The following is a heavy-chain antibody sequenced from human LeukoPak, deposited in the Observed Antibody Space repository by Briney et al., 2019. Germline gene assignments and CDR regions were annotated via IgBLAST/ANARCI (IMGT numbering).Heavy chain of an antibody. CDR1: GYTFSNFA. CDR2: ISETGGTT. Sequence: GGSLILPCAASGYTFSNFAMSWVRQSPGKGLEWVSGISETGGTTWHADSVKGRLTISRDNSKNTLYLQMNTLRAEDTAVYYCAKDYRGQDSLFDYWGQGTLVIVSS. J-gene: IGHJ4*02. V-gene: IGHV3-23*01. D-gene: IGHD3-10*01. CDR3: AKDYRGQDSLFDY.